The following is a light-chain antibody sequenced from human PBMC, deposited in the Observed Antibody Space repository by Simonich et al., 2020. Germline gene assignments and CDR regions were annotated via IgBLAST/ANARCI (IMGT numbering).Light chain of an antibody. V-gene: IGKV2-28*01. CDR1: QSLLHSTGYNY. J-gene: IGKJ3*01. CDR2: LGS. Sequence: DIVMNQSPLSLPVTPGEPASISCRSIQSLLHSTGYNYVDWYLQKPGQSPQPLFYLGSNRASGVPDRFSGSGSGTDFTLKISRVEAEDVGVYYCMQALQTPFTFGPGTKVDIK. CDR3: MQALQTPFT.